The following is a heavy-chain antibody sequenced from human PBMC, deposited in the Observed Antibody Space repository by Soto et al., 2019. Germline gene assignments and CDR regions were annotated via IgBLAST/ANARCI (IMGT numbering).Heavy chain of an antibody. CDR3: AKPSQGWLQSFH. J-gene: IGHJ4*02. D-gene: IGHD6-19*01. V-gene: IGHV3-23*01. Sequence: EVQLLESGGGLVQPGGSLRLSCVTSGFTFSTYAMNWVRQAPGKGLEWVSAIGGGSLNIYYADSVKGRFTISRDNYKNTLYLRMNSLRAEDTEIYYCAKPSQGWLQSFHRGQGTLVTVSS. CDR2: IGGGSLNI. CDR1: GFTFSTYA.